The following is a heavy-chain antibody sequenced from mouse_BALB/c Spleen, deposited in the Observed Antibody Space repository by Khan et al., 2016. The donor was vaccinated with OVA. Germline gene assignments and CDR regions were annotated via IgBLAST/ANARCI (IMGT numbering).Heavy chain of an antibody. Sequence: VQLQQSGAELVKPGASVKLSCKASGYTFTNYWVHWVKQRPGQGLEWIGEVYPGDGRTNYNEKFKSKATLTVDKSSSTAYMQLSSLTSEDSAVYYCARNAYYGNDFDYWGQGTTLTVSA. CDR1: GYTFTNYW. CDR2: VYPGDGRT. D-gene: IGHD2-10*01. CDR3: ARNAYYGNDFDY. J-gene: IGHJ2*01. V-gene: IGHV1S81*02.